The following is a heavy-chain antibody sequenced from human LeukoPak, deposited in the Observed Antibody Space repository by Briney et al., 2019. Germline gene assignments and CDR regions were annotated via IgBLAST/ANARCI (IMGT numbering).Heavy chain of an antibody. Sequence: PSETLSLTCTVSGGSISSYYWSWIRQPAEKGLEWIGRIHTSGSTNYNPSLKSRVTMSVATSKNQFSLKLSSVTAADTAVYYCARDRYYYDSSGYYQLDYWGQGTLVTVSS. J-gene: IGHJ4*02. D-gene: IGHD3-22*01. CDR2: IHTSGST. V-gene: IGHV4-4*07. CDR1: GGSISSYY. CDR3: ARDRYYYDSSGYYQLDY.